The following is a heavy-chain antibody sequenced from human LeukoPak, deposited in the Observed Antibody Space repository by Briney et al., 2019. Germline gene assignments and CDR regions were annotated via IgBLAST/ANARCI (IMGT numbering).Heavy chain of an antibody. Sequence: SETLSLTCTVSGGSVSSGGYYWSWIRQHPGKGLEWIGYISNSARTYYNPSLKSRVTMSIDTPKDHFSLKLNSVTAADTAVYYCARGGGPYSSFGFAIDYWGQGTLVTVSS. CDR1: GGSVSSGGYY. D-gene: IGHD4-11*01. CDR3: ARGGGPYSSFGFAIDY. CDR2: ISNSART. V-gene: IGHV4-31*03. J-gene: IGHJ4*02.